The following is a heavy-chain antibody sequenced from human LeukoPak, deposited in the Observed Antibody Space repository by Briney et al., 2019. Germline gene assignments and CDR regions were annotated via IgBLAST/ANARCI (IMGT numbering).Heavy chain of an antibody. CDR2: INPNNTGT. CDR3: ARGNRRIAASGFDC. V-gene: IGHV1-2*02. J-gene: IGHJ4*02. CDR1: GYTFAGYY. D-gene: IGHD6-6*01. Sequence: ASVKVSCKASGYTFAGYYMHWVRQAPGQGLEWMGWINPNNTGTNYVQKFQGRGTMTTDTSITTAFMDLNSLTSDDTAVYFCARGNRRIAASGFDCWGQGTLVTVSS.